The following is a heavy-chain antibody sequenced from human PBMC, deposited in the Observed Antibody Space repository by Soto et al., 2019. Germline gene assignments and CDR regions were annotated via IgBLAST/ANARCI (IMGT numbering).Heavy chain of an antibody. V-gene: IGHV3-23*04. D-gene: IGHD6-19*01. CDR2: ISGSGGST. J-gene: IGHJ4*02. CDR3: ARRSSGWYFDY. Sequence: EVQLVESGGGLVQPGGSLRLSCAASGFTFSSYAMNWVRQAPGKGLEWVSVISGSGGSTYYADSVKGRFTISRDNSKNTLYLQMSSLRAEDTAVYYCARRSSGWYFDYWGQGTLVTVSS. CDR1: GFTFSSYA.